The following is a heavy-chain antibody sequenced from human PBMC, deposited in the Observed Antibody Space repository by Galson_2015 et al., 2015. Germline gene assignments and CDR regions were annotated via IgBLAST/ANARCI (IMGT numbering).Heavy chain of an antibody. J-gene: IGHJ5*02. CDR1: GDRVSSYSAA. CDR2: TYCRSKWYN. V-gene: IGHV6-1*01. Sequence: CAISGDRVSSYSAAWNWIRQSPSRGREWLGRTYCRSKWYNDYAVSVKSRITINPDTSKNQFSLQLNSVTPEDTAVYYCARMMGSGWNWFDPWGQGTLVTVSS. D-gene: IGHD6-19*01. CDR3: ARMMGSGWNWFDP.